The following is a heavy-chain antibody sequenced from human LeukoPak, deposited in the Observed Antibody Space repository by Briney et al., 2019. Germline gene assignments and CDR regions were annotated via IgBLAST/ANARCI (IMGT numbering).Heavy chain of an antibody. CDR3: ARVNLAQEYRLCLDY. CDR2: ISSSSSTI. V-gene: IGHV3-48*01. D-gene: IGHD6-6*01. J-gene: IGHJ4*02. CDR1: GFTFSSYS. Sequence: GGSLRLSCAASGFTFSSYSMNWVRQAPGKGLEWVSYISSSSSTIYYADSVKGRFTISRDNSKNTLYLQMNSLRAEDTAVYYCARVNLAQEYRLCLDYWGQGTLVTVSS.